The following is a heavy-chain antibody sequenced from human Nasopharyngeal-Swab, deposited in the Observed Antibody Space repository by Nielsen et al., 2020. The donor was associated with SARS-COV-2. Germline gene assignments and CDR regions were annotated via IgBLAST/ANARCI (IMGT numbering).Heavy chain of an antibody. V-gene: IGHV4-4*07. J-gene: IGHJ6*02. D-gene: IGHD1-1*01. CDR1: GGSINSDY. CDR2: IYSSGST. CDR3: ARDKRPTSMDL. Sequence: SETLSLTFNVSGGSINSDYWSWIRQPAGKGLEWIGRIYSSGSTNYNPSLKSRVTMSVDKSNNQVSLKLSSVTAADTAVYYCARDKRPTSMDLWGQGTTATVSS.